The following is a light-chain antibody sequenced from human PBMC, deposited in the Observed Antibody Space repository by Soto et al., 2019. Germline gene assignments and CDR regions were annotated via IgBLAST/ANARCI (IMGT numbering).Light chain of an antibody. CDR2: EDN. J-gene: IGLJ2*01. CDR1: RGSIASNY. V-gene: IGLV6-57*01. CDR3: QSYDGTNPRVV. Sequence: NFMLTQPHSVSESPGKTVTISCTRSRGSIASNYVQWYQQRPGSSPTTVIYEDNQRPSGVPDRFSGSIDTSSNSASLTISGLKTEDEADYYCQSYDGTNPRVVFGGGTKLTVL.